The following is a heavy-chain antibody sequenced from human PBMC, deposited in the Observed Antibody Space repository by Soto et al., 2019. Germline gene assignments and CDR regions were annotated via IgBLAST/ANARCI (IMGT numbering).Heavy chain of an antibody. Sequence: GASVKVSCKASGYTFTSYGISWVRQAPGQGLEWMGWISAYNGNTNYAQKLQGRVTMTTDTSTSTAYMELRSLRSDDTAVYYCARDPREKAYYDFWSGYFVGVDWGKGTLVTVDS. D-gene: IGHD3-3*01. CDR2: ISAYNGNT. J-gene: IGHJ4*02. CDR3: ARDPREKAYYDFWSGYFVGVD. CDR1: GYTFTSYG. V-gene: IGHV1-18*01.